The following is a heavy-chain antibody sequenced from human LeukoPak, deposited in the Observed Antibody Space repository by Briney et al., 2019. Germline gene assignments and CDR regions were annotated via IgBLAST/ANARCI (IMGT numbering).Heavy chain of an antibody. CDR1: GFIFSDYY. V-gene: IGHV3-11*01. CDR3: AYSGRFGELFD. CDR2: ISTLGHSI. Sequence: GGSLRLSCAASGFIFSDYYMTWIRQAPGKGLESISYISTLGHSIYYADSVKGRFTISRDNAKNSLYLQMNNLRADDTAVYYCAYSGRFGELFDWGQGTLVTVSS. J-gene: IGHJ4*02. D-gene: IGHD3-10*01.